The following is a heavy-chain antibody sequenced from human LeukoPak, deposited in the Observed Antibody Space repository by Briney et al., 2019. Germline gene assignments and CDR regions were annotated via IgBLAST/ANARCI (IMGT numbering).Heavy chain of an antibody. CDR3: ARDGFYRPPSKSNDAFDI. V-gene: IGHV1-69*13. J-gene: IGHJ3*02. Sequence: SVKVSCKASGGTFSSDAISWVRQAPGQGLEWMGGIIPIFGTANYAQKFQGRVTITADESTSTAYMELSSLRSEDTAVYYCARDGFYRPPSKSNDAFDIWGQGTMVTVSS. D-gene: IGHD6-6*01. CDR1: GGTFSSDA. CDR2: IIPIFGTA.